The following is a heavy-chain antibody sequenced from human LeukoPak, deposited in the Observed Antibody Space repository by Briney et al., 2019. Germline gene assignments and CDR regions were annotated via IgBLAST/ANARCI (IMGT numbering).Heavy chain of an antibody. V-gene: IGHV3-9*01. D-gene: IGHD5-24*01. CDR3: AKARLMAAPFYYYGMDV. CDR1: GFTFSSYS. Sequence: GGSLRLSCAASGFTFSSYSMNWVRQVPGKGLEWVSGISWNSGAKAYADSVRGRFTISRDNAKNSLYLQMNSLRGEDTALYYCAKARLMAAPFYYYGMDVWGPGTTVTVSS. CDR2: ISWNSGAK. J-gene: IGHJ6*02.